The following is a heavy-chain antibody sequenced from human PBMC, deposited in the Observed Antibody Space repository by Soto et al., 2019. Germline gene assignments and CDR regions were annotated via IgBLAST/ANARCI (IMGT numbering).Heavy chain of an antibody. CDR1: GFTFSDYY. V-gene: IGHV3-11*01. J-gene: IGHJ3*02. CDR2: ISSSGSTI. D-gene: IGHD5-12*01. Sequence: GGSLRLSCAASGFTFSDYYMSWIRQAPGKGLEWVSYISSSGSTIYYADSVKGRFTISRDNAKNSLYLQMNSLRAEDTAVYYCARSTKDHEWLRLGDAFDIWGQGTMVTVSS. CDR3: ARSTKDHEWLRLGDAFDI.